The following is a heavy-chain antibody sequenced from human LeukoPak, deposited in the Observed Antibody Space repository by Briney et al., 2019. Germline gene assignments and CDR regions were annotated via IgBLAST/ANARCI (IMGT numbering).Heavy chain of an antibody. CDR1: GGSIGSSY. V-gene: IGHV4-59*08. CDR2: TYNSGST. D-gene: IGHD6-19*01. CDR3: TKGGGWDAFDI. Sequence: SETLSLTCTISGGSIGSSYWSWIRQPPGKGLEWIGYTYNSGSTNYNPSLKSRVTISVDSSKNQFSLRLNSVTAADTAMYYCTKGGGWDAFDIWGQGTMVTVSS. J-gene: IGHJ3*02.